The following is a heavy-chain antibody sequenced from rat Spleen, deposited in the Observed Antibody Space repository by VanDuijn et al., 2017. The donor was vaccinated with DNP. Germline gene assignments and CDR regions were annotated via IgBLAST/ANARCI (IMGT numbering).Heavy chain of an antibody. J-gene: IGHJ2*01. CDR2: ISYSGST. V-gene: IGHV3-1*01. CDR1: GSSITSNY. Sequence: EVQLQESGSGLVKPSQSLSLTCSVTGSSITSNYWGWIRKFPGNKMEYIGHISYSGSTNYNPSLKSRISITRDTSKNHFFLHLNSVTTEDTATYFCARGHPPRGVDYWGQGVMVTVSA. CDR3: ARGHPPRGVDY. D-gene: IGHD3-8*01.